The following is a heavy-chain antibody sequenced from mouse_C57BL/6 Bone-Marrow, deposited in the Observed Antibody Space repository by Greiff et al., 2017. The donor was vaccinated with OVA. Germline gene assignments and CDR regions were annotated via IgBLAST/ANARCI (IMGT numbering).Heavy chain of an antibody. V-gene: IGHV5-17*01. CDR2: ISSGSSTI. D-gene: IGHD1-1*01. J-gene: IGHJ1*03. CDR3: AVVAPYWYFDV. Sequence: EVKLVESGGGLVKPGGSLKLSCAASGFTFSDYGMHWVRQAPEKGLEWVAYISSGSSTIYYADTVKGRFTISRDNAKNTLFLQMTSLRSEDTAMYYCAVVAPYWYFDVWGTGTTVTVSS. CDR1: GFTFSDYG.